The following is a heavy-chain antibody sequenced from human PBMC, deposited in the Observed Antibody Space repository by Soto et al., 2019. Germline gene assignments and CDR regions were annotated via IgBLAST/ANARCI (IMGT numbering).Heavy chain of an antibody. V-gene: IGHV3-23*01. CDR1: GFTFSSYA. CDR3: AKEYEYSSGWERIDY. D-gene: IGHD6-19*01. Sequence: EVQLLESGGGLVQPGGSLRLSCAASGFTFSSYAMSWVCQAPGKGLEWVSAISGSGISTYYADSVKGRFTISRDNSKNTLYLQMNSLRAEDTAVYYCAKEYEYSSGWERIDYWGQGTLVTVSS. CDR2: ISGSGIST. J-gene: IGHJ4*02.